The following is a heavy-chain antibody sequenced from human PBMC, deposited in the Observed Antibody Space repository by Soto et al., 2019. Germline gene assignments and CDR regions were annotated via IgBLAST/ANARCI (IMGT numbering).Heavy chain of an antibody. CDR1: GYSFTSYD. D-gene: IGHD4-17*01. CDR2: MNPNSGNT. V-gene: IGHV1-8*01. CDR3: ARVFHDSGDGNWFDP. Sequence: ASVKVSCKASGYSFTSYDINWVRQATVRGLEWMGWMNPNSGNTGYAQKFQGRVTMTRDTSVSTAYMELSSLRSEDTAVYYCARVFHDSGDGNWFDPWGQGTLVTVSS. J-gene: IGHJ5*02.